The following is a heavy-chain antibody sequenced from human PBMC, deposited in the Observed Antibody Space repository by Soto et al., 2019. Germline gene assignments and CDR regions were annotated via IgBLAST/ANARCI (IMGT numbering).Heavy chain of an antibody. D-gene: IGHD4-17*01. Sequence: EVQLLESGGGLVQPGGSLRLSCAASGFTFSSYAMSWVRQAPGKGLEWVSAISGSGGSTYYADSGKGRFTISRDSSKNTLYLQMNSLRAEDTDVYYCEKDGGDYGDYHHWGQGTLVTVSS. CDR3: EKDGGDYGDYHH. J-gene: IGHJ1*01. V-gene: IGHV3-23*01. CDR2: ISGSGGST. CDR1: GFTFSSYA.